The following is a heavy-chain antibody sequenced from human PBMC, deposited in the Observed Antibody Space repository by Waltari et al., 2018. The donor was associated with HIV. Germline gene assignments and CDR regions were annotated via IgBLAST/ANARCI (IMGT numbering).Heavy chain of an antibody. D-gene: IGHD5-12*01. CDR2: ISNSGTTM. CDR3: AREPRGGHDPLGHYYFYYGMDV. Sequence: DFYMNWVRQAPGKGLEWIAYISNSGTTMNYADSVNGRFTVSRDNAKNSVYLQMNSLSTEDTAVYYCAREPRGGHDPLGHYYFYYGMDVWGQGTTVIVSS. CDR1: DFY. J-gene: IGHJ6*02. V-gene: IGHV3-11*01.